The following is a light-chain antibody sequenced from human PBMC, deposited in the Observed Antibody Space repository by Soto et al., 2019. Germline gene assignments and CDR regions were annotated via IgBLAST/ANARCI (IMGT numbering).Light chain of an antibody. J-gene: IGKJ4*01. Sequence: EIVLTQSPVTLSLSPGERATLSCRASQSVFSSLAWYQQKPGQAPRLLIYDASTRATAIPARFRGSGSGTYFTLTIIGLGPEDFAVYYCHQRSNWPLTFGGGTKVEVQ. CDR1: QSVFSS. V-gene: IGKV3-11*01. CDR2: DAS. CDR3: HQRSNWPLT.